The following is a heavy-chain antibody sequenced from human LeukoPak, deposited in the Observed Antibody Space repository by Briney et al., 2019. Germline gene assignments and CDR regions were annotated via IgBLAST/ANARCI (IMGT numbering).Heavy chain of an antibody. J-gene: IGHJ4*02. CDR1: EYSFPNYC. V-gene: IGHV5-51*01. CDR3: ASFHISGGSYNGLHY. D-gene: IGHD3-10*01. Sequence: GESLKISCKHSEYSFPNYCIGWVRQMPGKGLEWMGIVYPGDSDTRYSPSFQGQVTISADKSITTAYLHWSSLKASDTAMYYCASFHISGGSYNGLHYWGQGTLVTVSS. CDR2: VYPGDSDT.